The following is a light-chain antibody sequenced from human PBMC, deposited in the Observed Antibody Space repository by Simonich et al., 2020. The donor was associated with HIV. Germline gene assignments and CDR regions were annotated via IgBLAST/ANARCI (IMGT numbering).Light chain of an antibody. CDR3: QQYDNLPWT. CDR1: QDIKNY. V-gene: IGKV1-33*01. J-gene: IGKJ1*01. Sequence: DIQMTQSPSSLSASVGDRVTLTCQASQDIKNYLNWYQQKPGKAPNLLIYGASNLETGVPSRFSGGGSGTDFTFTISSLQPEVIGTYYCQQYDNLPWTFGQGTKVEIK. CDR2: GAS.